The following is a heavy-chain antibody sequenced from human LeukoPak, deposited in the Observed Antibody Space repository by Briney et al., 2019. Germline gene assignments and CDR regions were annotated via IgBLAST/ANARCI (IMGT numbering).Heavy chain of an antibody. J-gene: IGHJ4*02. CDR1: GGSISSGGYS. V-gene: IGHV4-30-2*01. D-gene: IGHD2-15*01. Sequence: PSETLSLTCAVSGGSISSGGYSWSWIRQPPGKGLEWIGYIYHSGSTYYNPSLKSRVTISVDTSKNQFSLDLRSVTAADTAVYYCARRPNGSFDYWGQGTLVTVSS. CDR3: ARRPNGSFDY. CDR2: IYHSGST.